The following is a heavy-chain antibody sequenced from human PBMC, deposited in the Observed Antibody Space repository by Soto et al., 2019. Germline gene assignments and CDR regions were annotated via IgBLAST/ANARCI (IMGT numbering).Heavy chain of an antibody. J-gene: IGHJ4*02. V-gene: IGHV3-13*05. CDR3: ARRRPGGFDY. CDR1: GFTFSSYD. Sequence: GGSLRLSCAASGFTFSSYDMHWVRQATGKGLEWVSAIGTDGDPYYPGSVKVRFTISRDNAKNSLYLQMNSLRAGDTAAYYCARRRPGGFDYWGQGTLVTVSS. D-gene: IGHD2-8*02. CDR2: IGTDGDP.